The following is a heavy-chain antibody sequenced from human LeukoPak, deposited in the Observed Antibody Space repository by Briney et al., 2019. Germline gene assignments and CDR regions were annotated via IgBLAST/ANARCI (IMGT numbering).Heavy chain of an antibody. J-gene: IGHJ2*01. D-gene: IGHD4-23*01. CDR1: GYSISSGYY. CDR3: ARHRGYGGNLDWYFDL. Sequence: PSETLSLTCTVSGYSISSGYYWGWIRQPPGKGLEWIGSIYHSGSTYYNPSLKSRVTISVDTSKNQFSLKLSSVTAADTAVYYCARHRGYGGNLDWYFDLWGRGTLVTVSS. V-gene: IGHV4-38-2*02. CDR2: IYHSGST.